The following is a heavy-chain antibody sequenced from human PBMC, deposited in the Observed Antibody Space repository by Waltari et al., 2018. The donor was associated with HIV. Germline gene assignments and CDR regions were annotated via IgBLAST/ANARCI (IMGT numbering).Heavy chain of an antibody. CDR3: AKRYAIFYYFDY. CDR1: GFTFSIYA. Sequence: EVQLLESGGGLVQPGGSLRLSCAASGFTFSIYAMSWVRQAPGRGLEWVSSISGSVASTYYADSVKGRFTISRDNSKNTLSLQMNSLRAEDTAVYYCAKRYAIFYYFDYWGQGTLVTVSS. V-gene: IGHV3-23*01. J-gene: IGHJ4*02. CDR2: ISGSVAST. D-gene: IGHD3-3*02.